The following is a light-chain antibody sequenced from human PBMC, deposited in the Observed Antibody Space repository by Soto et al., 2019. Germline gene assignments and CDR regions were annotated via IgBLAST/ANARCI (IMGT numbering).Light chain of an antibody. J-gene: IGKJ1*01. V-gene: IGKV1-16*02. CDR2: AAS. CDR1: QHIGNY. Sequence: DIQMTQFPSSLSASVGDRVTITCRASQHIGNYLAWFQQKPGEAPKYLIYAASTLQTGVPSKFSGSGSGTDFTLTIISLQSEDFATYYCQQYHTYPRTFGQGTKVEIK. CDR3: QQYHTYPRT.